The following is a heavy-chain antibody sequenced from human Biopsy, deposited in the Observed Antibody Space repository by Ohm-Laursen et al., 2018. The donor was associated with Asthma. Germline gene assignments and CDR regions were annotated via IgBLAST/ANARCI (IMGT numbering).Heavy chain of an antibody. CDR1: GGSISSSSYY. CDR2: IYYSGST. CDR3: ARTTYGDDGFDP. V-gene: IGHV4-31*03. Sequence: TLSLTCTASGGSISSSSYYWGWIRQHPVKGLEWIGYIYYSGSTYYNPSLKSRVSISLDTSKNQFSLSLTSVTAADTAVYYCARTTYGDDGFDPWGQGTLVTVSS. D-gene: IGHD4-17*01. J-gene: IGHJ5*02.